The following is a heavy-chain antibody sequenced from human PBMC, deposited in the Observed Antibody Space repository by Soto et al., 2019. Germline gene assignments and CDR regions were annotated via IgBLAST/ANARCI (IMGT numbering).Heavy chain of an antibody. CDR2: ISGSGGRT. Sequence: PAGSLRLSCAASGFSFDRFVMSWIRQAPGKGLEWVSAISGSGGRTYYADSVEGRFSISGDNSKSTLYLQMTSLTVEDTALYYCVKPNAVDISVDSWGQGTLVTVS. J-gene: IGHJ4*02. CDR3: VKPNAVDISVDS. CDR1: GFSFDRFV. D-gene: IGHD2-2*03. V-gene: IGHV3-23*01.